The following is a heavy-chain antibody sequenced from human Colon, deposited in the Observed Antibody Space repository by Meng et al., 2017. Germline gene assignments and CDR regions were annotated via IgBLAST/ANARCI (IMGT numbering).Heavy chain of an antibody. CDR2: IHSSGNT. Sequence: QGQLTESGPGVVKPSQNLSLIFTISGGSINSADYYWNWIRQSPGKGLEWLGYIHSSGNTYYTPSLKSRLTMSLDTSKNQFSLRLTSVTAADTAVYYCARNPVIPDARTFDFWGQGALVTVSS. D-gene: IGHD2-2*01. V-gene: IGHV4-30-4*01. CDR3: ARNPVIPDARTFDF. CDR1: GGSINSADYY. J-gene: IGHJ4*02.